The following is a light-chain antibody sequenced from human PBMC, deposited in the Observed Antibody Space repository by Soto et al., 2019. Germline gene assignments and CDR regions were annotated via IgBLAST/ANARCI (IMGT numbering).Light chain of an antibody. CDR2: GAS. CDR3: QQYGSSGT. J-gene: IGKJ1*01. CDR1: QSVSNNY. Sequence: EIVLTQSPGTLPLSPVERATLSCRASQSVSNNYLAWYQQKPGQAPRLLIYGASNRATGIPARFSGSGSGTDFTLTISRLEPEDFAVYYCQQYGSSGTFGQGTKVDIK. V-gene: IGKV3-20*01.